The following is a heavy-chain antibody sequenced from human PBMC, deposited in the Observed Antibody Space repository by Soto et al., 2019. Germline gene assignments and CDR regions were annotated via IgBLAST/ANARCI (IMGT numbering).Heavy chain of an antibody. V-gene: IGHV4-4*02. J-gene: IGHJ6*02. CDR3: XXXXXXXXXXXXXXSGLYGMDV. Sequence: QVQLQESGPGLVKPSGTLSLTCAVSGDSISSRNWWSWVRQPPGKGLEWIGQISHGGNTNYNPSRQIGVTISVDKSTHQFSLKLISVTAADTXVXXXXXXXXXXXXXXXXXSGLYGMDVWGQGTTVTVSS. CDR2: ISHGGNT. CDR1: GDSISSRNW.